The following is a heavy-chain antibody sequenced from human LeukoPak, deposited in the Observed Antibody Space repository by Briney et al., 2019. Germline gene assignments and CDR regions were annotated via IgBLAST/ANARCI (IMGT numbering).Heavy chain of an antibody. J-gene: IGHJ3*02. D-gene: IGHD2-2*01. V-gene: IGHV4-59*01. CDR2: IYYSGST. Sequence: SETLSLTCTVSGGSISSYYWSWIRQPPGKGLEWIGYIYYSGSTNYNPSLKSRVTISVDTSKNQFSLKLSSVTAADTAVYYCVRGPYCSSTSCSIAGAFDIWGQGTMVTVSS. CDR1: GGSISSYY. CDR3: VRGPYCSSTSCSIAGAFDI.